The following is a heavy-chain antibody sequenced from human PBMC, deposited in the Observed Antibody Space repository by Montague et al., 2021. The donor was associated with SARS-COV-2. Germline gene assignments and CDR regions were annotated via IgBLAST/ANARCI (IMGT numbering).Heavy chain of an antibody. V-gene: IGHV3-74*01. D-gene: IGHD3-16*01. Sequence: SLRLSCAASGFSFTTYWMHWVRQVPGKGLVWVSRINNDGGATHYADSVKGRFTISRDNARNTLYLQMDSLRIEDTAMYYCTSAGGAGCWGKGTLVTVSS. CDR3: TSAGGAGC. J-gene: IGHJ4*02. CDR2: INNDGGAT. CDR1: GFSFTTYW.